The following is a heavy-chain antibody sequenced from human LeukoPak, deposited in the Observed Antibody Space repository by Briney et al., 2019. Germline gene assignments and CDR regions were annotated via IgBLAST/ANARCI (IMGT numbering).Heavy chain of an antibody. D-gene: IGHD1-26*01. CDR1: GGTFSSYA. CDR3: ARHRLGSYSRNHAFDI. Sequence: SVKVSCKASGGTFSSYAISWVRQAPGQGLEWMGGIIPIFGTANYAQKFQGRVTITADESTSTAYMELSSLRSEDTAVYYCARHRLGSYSRNHAFDIWGQGTMVTVSS. V-gene: IGHV1-69*13. CDR2: IIPIFGTA. J-gene: IGHJ3*02.